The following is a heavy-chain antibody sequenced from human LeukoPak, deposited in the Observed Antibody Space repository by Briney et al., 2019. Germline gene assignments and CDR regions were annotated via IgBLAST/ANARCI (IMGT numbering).Heavy chain of an antibody. CDR1: GFTVSSNY. V-gene: IGHV3-66*01. J-gene: IGHJ3*02. Sequence: GGSLRLSCAASGFTVSSNYMSWVRQAPGKGLEWVSVVYSGGSTYYADSVKGRFTISRDNSKNTLYLQMNSLRAEDTAVYYCARDRHRIHAFDIWGQGTMVTVSS. CDR3: ARDRHRIHAFDI. D-gene: IGHD2-15*01. CDR2: VYSGGST.